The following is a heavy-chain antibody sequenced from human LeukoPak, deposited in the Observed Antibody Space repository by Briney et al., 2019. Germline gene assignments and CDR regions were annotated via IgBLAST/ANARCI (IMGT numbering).Heavy chain of an antibody. J-gene: IGHJ4*02. CDR3: VRAADYGDYGGFDY. CDR1: GFTFGSYA. Sequence: PGGSLRLSCAASGFTFGSYAMSWVRQAPGKGLEWVSDINGSGGSTYYTDSVKGRFTISRDNAKNTLYLQMHSLRAEDTAVYYCVRAADYGDYGGFDYWGQGTLVTVSS. CDR2: INGSGGST. D-gene: IGHD4-17*01. V-gene: IGHV3-23*01.